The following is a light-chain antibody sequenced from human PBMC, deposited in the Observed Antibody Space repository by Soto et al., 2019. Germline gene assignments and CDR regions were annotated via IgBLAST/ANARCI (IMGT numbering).Light chain of an antibody. CDR3: QHSFIAPYT. CDR1: QSISNY. V-gene: IGKV1-39*01. CDR2: TAS. Sequence: DIQMTQSPSSLSASVGDRVIITCRASQSISNYLSWYQQKPGKAPYLLIFTASDLENGVPSRFSGGRSGTNFTLTNNSLQPEDFATYYCQHSFIAPYTFGQGTKVEIK. J-gene: IGKJ2*01.